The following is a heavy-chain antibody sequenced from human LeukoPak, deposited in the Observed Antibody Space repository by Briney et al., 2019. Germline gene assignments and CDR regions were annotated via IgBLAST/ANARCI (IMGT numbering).Heavy chain of an antibody. V-gene: IGHV4-4*07. CDR1: GGSISSFY. D-gene: IGHD2-21*01. Sequence: PSETLSLTCTVSGGSISSFYWNWIRQPAGKGLEWIGRIYSGGITNYSPSLKSRVTMSVDTSNNQFSLKLTSMTAADTAVYYCARNPCGGGTCHHYFDYWGQGTLVTVSS. J-gene: IGHJ4*02. CDR3: ARNPCGGGTCHHYFDY. CDR2: IYSGGIT.